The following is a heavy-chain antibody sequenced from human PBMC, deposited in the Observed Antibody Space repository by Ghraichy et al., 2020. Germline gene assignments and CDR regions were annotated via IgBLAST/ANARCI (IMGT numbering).Heavy chain of an antibody. D-gene: IGHD4-17*01. CDR3: ARTGATSDYYWFDP. CDR2: IYTSGST. V-gene: IGHV4-4*07. CDR1: GGSISSYY. Sequence: SETPSLTCTVSGGSISSYYWSWIRQPAGKGLEWIGRIYTSGSTNYNPSLKSRVTMSVDTSKNQFSLKLSSVTAADTAVYYCARTGATSDYYWFDPWGQGTLVTVSS. J-gene: IGHJ5*02.